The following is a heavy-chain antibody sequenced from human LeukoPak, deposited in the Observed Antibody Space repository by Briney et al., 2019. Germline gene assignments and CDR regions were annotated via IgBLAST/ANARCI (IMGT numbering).Heavy chain of an antibody. CDR2: IYPGDSDT. CDR3: ARLGGSYPYYFDY. Sequence: PGESLKISCKGPGYSFTSYWIGWVRQMPGKGLEWMRNIYPGDSDTRYSPSFRGQVTISADKSISTAYLQWSSLKASDTAMYYCARLGGSYPYYFDYWGQGTLVTVSS. D-gene: IGHD1-26*01. V-gene: IGHV5-51*01. J-gene: IGHJ4*02. CDR1: GYSFTSYW.